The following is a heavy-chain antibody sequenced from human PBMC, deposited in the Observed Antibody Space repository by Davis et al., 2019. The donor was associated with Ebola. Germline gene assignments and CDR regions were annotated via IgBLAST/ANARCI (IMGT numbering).Heavy chain of an antibody. CDR1: GFTFSSYA. V-gene: IGHV3-23*01. D-gene: IGHD4-17*01. CDR3: AKGQIYGDYVHYFDY. CDR2: ISGSGGST. J-gene: IGHJ4*02. Sequence: GESLKISCAASGFTFSSYAMSWVRQAPGKGLEWVSAISGSGGSTYYADSVKGRFTISRDNSKNTLYLQMNSLRAEDTAVYYCAKGQIYGDYVHYFDYWGQGTLVTVSS.